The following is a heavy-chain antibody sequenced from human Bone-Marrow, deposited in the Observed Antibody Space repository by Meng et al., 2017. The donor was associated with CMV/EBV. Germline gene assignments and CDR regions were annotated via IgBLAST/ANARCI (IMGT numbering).Heavy chain of an antibody. V-gene: IGHV4-39*07. CDR1: GGSISSSSYY. D-gene: IGHD3-10*01. J-gene: IGHJ4*02. CDR3: ARATGDYYGSGIDY. Sequence: GSLRLSCTVSGGSISSSSYYWGWIRQPPGKGLEWIGSIYYSGSTYYNPSLKSRVTISVDTSKNQFSLKLSSVTAADTAVYYCARATGDYYGSGIDYWGQGMLVIVSS. CDR2: IYYSGST.